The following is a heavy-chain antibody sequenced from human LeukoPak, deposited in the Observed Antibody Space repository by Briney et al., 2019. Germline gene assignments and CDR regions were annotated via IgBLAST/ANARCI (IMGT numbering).Heavy chain of an antibody. CDR2: IIPIFGTA. CDR1: GYTFTGYY. Sequence: SVKVSCKASGYTFTGYYMHWVRQAPGQGLEWMGGIIPIFGTANYAQKFQGRVTITADESTSTAYMELSSLRSEDTAVYYCARETLQQLVNDWGQGTLVTVSS. CDR3: ARETLQQLVND. D-gene: IGHD6-13*01. V-gene: IGHV1-69*13. J-gene: IGHJ4*02.